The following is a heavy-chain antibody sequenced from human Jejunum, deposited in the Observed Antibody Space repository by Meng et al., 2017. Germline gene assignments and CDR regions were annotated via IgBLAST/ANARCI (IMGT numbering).Heavy chain of an antibody. CDR2: VNTDNGNT. J-gene: IGHJ4*02. Sequence: QVQLVQSGAEVKKPGASVKVSCKASGYTFTTYLIHWVRQAPGQRLEWMGWVNTDNGNTKYSQKFQDRVTITRDTSASTVYMDLRSLTSEDTAVYYCAVPPCSGGWCYFDYWGQGALVTVSS. CDR3: AVPPCSGGWCYFDY. D-gene: IGHD6-13*01. V-gene: IGHV1-3*04. CDR1: GYTFTTYL.